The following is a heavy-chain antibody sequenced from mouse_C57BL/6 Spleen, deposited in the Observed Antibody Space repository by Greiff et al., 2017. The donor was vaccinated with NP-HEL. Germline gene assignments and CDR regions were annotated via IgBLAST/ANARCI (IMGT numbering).Heavy chain of an antibody. CDR2: IDPSDSET. J-gene: IGHJ2*01. Sequence: QVQLQQPGAELVRPGSSVKLSCKASGYTFTSYWMHWVKQRPIQGLEWIGNIDPSDSETHYNQKFKDKATLTVDKSSSTAYMQLSSLTSEDSAVYYCARRGDGFYQYYCDYWGQGTTLTVSS. CDR3: ARRGDGFYQYYCDY. V-gene: IGHV1-52*01. CDR1: GYTFTSYW. D-gene: IGHD2-3*01.